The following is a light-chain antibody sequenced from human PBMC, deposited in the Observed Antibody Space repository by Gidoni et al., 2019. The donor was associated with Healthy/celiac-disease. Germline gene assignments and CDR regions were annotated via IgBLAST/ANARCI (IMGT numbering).Light chain of an antibody. CDR3: QSADSSGTWV. CDR1: ALPKQY. CDR2: KDS. V-gene: IGLV3-25*03. Sequence: SSELTQPPSVSVSPGQTARITCSGDALPKQYADWYQQKPGQAPVLVIYKDSERPSGIPERVSGSSSGTTVTLTISGVQAEDEADYYCQSADSSGTWVFGGGTKLTVL. J-gene: IGLJ3*02.